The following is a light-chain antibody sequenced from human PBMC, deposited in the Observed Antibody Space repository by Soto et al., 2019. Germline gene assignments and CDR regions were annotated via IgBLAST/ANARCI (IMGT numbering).Light chain of an antibody. CDR3: QQRSNWPPIT. CDR1: QSIDIY. CDR2: DAS. V-gene: IGKV3-11*01. J-gene: IGKJ5*01. Sequence: EIVLTQSPATLSLSPGERATLSCRASQSIDIYLAWYQQKPGQAPRHLIYDASNRATGIPARFSGSGSGTDFTLTISSLEPEDFAVYYCQQRSNWPPITFGQGTRLEIK.